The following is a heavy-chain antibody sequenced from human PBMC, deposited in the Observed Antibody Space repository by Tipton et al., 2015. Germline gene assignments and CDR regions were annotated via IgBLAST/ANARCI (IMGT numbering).Heavy chain of an antibody. CDR2: IYNDGRT. D-gene: IGHD3-22*01. CDR3: AREPHYYDRSGYYYFDS. Sequence: SLRLSCAASGFTVSNNYMSWVRQAPGEGLEWVSVIYNDGRTFYADSVKGRFTISRDNSKNMVYLQMNSLRVEDTGVYYCAREPHYYDRSGYYYFDSWGQGTLVTVSS. V-gene: IGHV3-53*01. CDR1: GFTVSNNY. J-gene: IGHJ4*02.